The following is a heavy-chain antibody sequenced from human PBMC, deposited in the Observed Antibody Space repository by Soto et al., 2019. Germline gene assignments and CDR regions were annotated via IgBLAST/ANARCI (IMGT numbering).Heavy chain of an antibody. V-gene: IGHV1-45*02. CDR3: ASGGAGSGPFTWELPDH. CDR1: GNTFTYRY. J-gene: IGHJ4*02. Sequence: QMQLVQSGAEVKKTGSSVTVSCKALGNTFTYRYLHWVRQAPGQALEWMGWITPFNGDVHYAQKFKERVTITRDRSINTAYMQMSSLRPEDTAMYFCASGGAGSGPFTWELPDHWGQGTLVTVSS. CDR2: ITPFNGDV. D-gene: IGHD1-26*01.